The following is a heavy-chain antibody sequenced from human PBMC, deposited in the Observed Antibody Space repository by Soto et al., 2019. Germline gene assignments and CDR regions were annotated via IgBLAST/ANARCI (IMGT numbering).Heavy chain of an antibody. CDR1: GFTFSNYG. V-gene: IGHV3-33*01. CDR3: ARDGQDIVVVVAAGWYYMDV. CDR2: IWYDGNNK. D-gene: IGHD2-15*01. Sequence: GGSLRLSCAASGFTFSNYGMHWVRQAPGKGLEWVALIWYDGNNKYYADSVKGRFTISRDNSKNTLYLQMNSLRAEDTAVYYCARDGQDIVVVVAAGWYYMDVWGKGTTVTVSS. J-gene: IGHJ6*03.